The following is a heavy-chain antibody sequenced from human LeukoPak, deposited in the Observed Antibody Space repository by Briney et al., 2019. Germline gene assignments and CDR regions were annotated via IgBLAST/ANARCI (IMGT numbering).Heavy chain of an antibody. V-gene: IGHV4-4*07. J-gene: IGHJ2*01. CDR2: IFTSEST. CDR1: GGSISSYY. CDR3: ARVSSSWYQDWYFDL. D-gene: IGHD6-13*01. Sequence: SETLSLTCTVSGGSISSYYWSWIRQPAGKGLEWIGRIFTSESTTYNPSLKSRVTMSLDTSKNQLSLKLSSVTAADTAVYYCARVSSSWYQDWYFDLWGRGTLVTVSS.